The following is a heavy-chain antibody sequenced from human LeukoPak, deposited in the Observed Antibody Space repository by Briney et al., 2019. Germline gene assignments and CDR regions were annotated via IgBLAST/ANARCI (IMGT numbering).Heavy chain of an antibody. D-gene: IGHD3-22*01. V-gene: IGHV3-43*02. CDR1: GFTFDDYA. J-gene: IGHJ4*02. Sequence: GGSLRLSCTASGFTFDDYAMHWVRQAPGKGLEWVSLISGDGGSTYYADSVKGRFTISRDNSKNSLYLQMNSLRTEDTALYCCAKDMLYDSSGIDDYWGQGTLVTVSS. CDR3: AKDMLYDSSGIDDY. CDR2: ISGDGGST.